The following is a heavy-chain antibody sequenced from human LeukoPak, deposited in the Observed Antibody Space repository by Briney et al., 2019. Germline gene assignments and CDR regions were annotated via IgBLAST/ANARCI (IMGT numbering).Heavy chain of an antibody. Sequence: TSGTLSLTCAVSGGSISSSNWWSWVRQLPGKGLEWIGEIYHSGSTNYNPSLKSRVTISVDKSKNQFSLKLSSVTAADTAVYYCARIRALGPCGGDCEGPWGQGTLVTVSS. CDR2: IYHSGST. D-gene: IGHD2-21*02. CDR3: ARIRALGPCGGDCEGP. V-gene: IGHV4-4*02. CDR1: GGSISSSNW. J-gene: IGHJ5*02.